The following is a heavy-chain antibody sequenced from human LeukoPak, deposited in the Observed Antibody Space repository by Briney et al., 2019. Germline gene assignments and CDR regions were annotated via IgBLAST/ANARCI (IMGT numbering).Heavy chain of an antibody. Sequence: ASVKVPCKASGYTFTSCGISWVRQAPGQGLEWMGWISAYNGNTNYAQKLQGRVTMTTDTSTSTAYMELRSLRSDDTAVYYCASLAYCGGDCLRDYWGQGTLVTVSS. D-gene: IGHD2-21*02. CDR2: ISAYNGNT. V-gene: IGHV1-18*01. CDR3: ASLAYCGGDCLRDY. J-gene: IGHJ4*02. CDR1: GYTFTSCG.